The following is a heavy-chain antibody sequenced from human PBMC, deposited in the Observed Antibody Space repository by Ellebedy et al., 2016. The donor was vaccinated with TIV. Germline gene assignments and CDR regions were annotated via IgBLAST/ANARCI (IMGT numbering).Heavy chain of an antibody. CDR1: GFTFNDYS. Sequence: PGGSLRLSCAASGFTFNDYSMNWVRQAPGKGLEWVSYISSSSSYKYYADSVKGRFTISRDNAKNSLYLQMNSLRAEDTAVYYCARDSSGWYVRGYWGQGTLVTVSS. V-gene: IGHV3-21*01. J-gene: IGHJ4*02. CDR2: ISSSSSYK. CDR3: ARDSSGWYVRGY. D-gene: IGHD6-19*01.